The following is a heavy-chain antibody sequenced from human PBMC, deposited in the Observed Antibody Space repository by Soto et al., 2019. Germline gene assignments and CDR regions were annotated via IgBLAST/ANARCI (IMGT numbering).Heavy chain of an antibody. CDR2: IGGNGGGT. V-gene: IGHV3-23*01. D-gene: IGHD7-27*01. CDR1: GFTSSSYV. Sequence: EAHVLESGGGLVQPGGSLRLSCAASGFTSSSYVMSWVRQAPGKGLEWVSSIGGNGGGTSYADSVKGRFTISRDNSKNTLYLQMNSLRVEDTAVYYCAKGWGDYWGQGTLVTVSS. CDR3: AKGWGDY. J-gene: IGHJ4*02.